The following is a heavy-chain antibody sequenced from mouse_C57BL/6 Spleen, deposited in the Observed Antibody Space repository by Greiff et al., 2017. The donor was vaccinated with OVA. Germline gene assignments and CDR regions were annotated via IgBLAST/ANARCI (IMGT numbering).Heavy chain of an antibody. Sequence: DVQLVESGEGLVKPGGSLKLSCAASGFTFSSYAMSWVRQTPEKRLEWVAYISSGGDYIYYADTVKGRFTISRDNARNTLYLQMSSLKSEDTAMYHCTREDWDDYWYFDVWGTGTTVTVSS. CDR1: GFTFSSYA. V-gene: IGHV5-9-1*02. CDR3: TREDWDDYWYFDV. J-gene: IGHJ1*03. D-gene: IGHD4-1*01. CDR2: ISSGGDYI.